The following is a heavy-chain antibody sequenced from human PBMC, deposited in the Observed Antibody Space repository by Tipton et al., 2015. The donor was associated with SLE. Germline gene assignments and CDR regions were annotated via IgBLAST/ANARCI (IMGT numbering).Heavy chain of an antibody. J-gene: IGHJ3*02. CDR3: AKGRVVVIANDAFDI. Sequence: SLRLSCAASGFTFDDYAMHWVRQAPGKGLEWVSGISWNSGSIGYADSVKGRFTISRDNAKNSLYLQMNSLRAEDTALYYCAKGRVVVIANDAFDIWGQGTMVTVSS. CDR1: GFTFDDYA. V-gene: IGHV3-9*01. D-gene: IGHD2-21*01. CDR2: ISWNSGSI.